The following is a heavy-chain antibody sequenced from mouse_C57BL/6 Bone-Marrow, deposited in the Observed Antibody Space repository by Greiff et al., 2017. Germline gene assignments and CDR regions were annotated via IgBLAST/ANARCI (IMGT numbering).Heavy chain of an antibody. CDR2: INPSTGGT. J-gene: IGHJ2*01. V-gene: IGHV1-42*01. D-gene: IGHD1-1*01. Sequence: EVQLQQSGPELVKPGASVKISCKASGYSFTGYYMNWVKQSPEKSLEWIGAINPSTGGTTYNQKFKAKATLTVDKSSSTAYMQLKRLTSEDSAVYYCAISAGTLFDYWGQGTTLTVSS. CDR1: GYSFTGYY. CDR3: AISAGTLFDY.